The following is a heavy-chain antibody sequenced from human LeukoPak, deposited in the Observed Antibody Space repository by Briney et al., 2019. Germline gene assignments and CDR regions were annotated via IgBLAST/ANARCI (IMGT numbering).Heavy chain of an antibody. V-gene: IGHV4-4*07. J-gene: IGHJ4*02. D-gene: IGHD6-6*01. Sequence: SETLSLTCTVPGGSISSYYWSWIRQPAGKGLEWIGRIYTSGSTNYNPSLKSRVTMSVDTSKNQFSLKLSSVTAADTAVYYCARDRVGIAARSLGRFDYWGQGTLVTVSS. CDR1: GGSISSYY. CDR3: ARDRVGIAARSLGRFDY. CDR2: IYTSGST.